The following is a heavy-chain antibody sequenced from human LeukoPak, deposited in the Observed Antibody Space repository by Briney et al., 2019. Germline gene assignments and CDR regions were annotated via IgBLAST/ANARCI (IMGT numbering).Heavy chain of an antibody. CDR3: ARHATLYYDILTGYYFGQATNWFDP. D-gene: IGHD3-9*01. CDR2: IYYSGST. J-gene: IGHJ5*02. CDR1: GGSISSSSYY. Sequence: TLSLTCTVSGGSISSSSYYWGWIRQPPGKGLEWIGSIYYSGSTYYNPSLKSRVTMSVDTSKNQFSLKLSSVTAADTAVYYCARHATLYYDILTGYYFGQATNWFDPWGQGTLVTVSS. V-gene: IGHV4-39*07.